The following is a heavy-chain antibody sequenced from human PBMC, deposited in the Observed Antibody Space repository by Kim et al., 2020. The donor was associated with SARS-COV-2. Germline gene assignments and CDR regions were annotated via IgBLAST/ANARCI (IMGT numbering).Heavy chain of an antibody. CDR1: GGSFSGSY. V-gene: IGHV4-34*01. CDR2: INHSGST. D-gene: IGHD3-10*01. Sequence: SETLSLTCAVYGGSFSGSYWSWIRQPPAKGLEWIGEINHSGSTNYNPSLKSRVTISVDTSKNQFSLKLSSVTAADTAVYYCARGGYGYYGSGSYYSRANYYYMDVWGTGTTVTVSS. J-gene: IGHJ6*03. CDR3: ARGGYGYYGSGSYYSRANYYYMDV.